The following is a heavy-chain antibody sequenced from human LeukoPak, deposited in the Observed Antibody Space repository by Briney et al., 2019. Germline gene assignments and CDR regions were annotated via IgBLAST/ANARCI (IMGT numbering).Heavy chain of an antibody. V-gene: IGHV4-39*01. D-gene: IGHD1-1*01. J-gene: IGHJ4*02. Sequence: PSETLSLTCTVSGGSISGSGYYWGWIRQPPGKGLEWIGSIFYSGSTDYNPSLKSRVTMSVDTSKNQLSLKLSSVTAADTAVYYCARHVVEYNWNFPFDYWGQGTLVTVSS. CDR3: ARHVVEYNWNFPFDY. CDR2: IFYSGST. CDR1: GGSISGSGYY.